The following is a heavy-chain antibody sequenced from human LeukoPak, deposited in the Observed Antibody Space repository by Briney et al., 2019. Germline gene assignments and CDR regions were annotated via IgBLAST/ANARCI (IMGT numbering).Heavy chain of an antibody. Sequence: ASVKVSCKASGGTFSSYAISWVRQAPGQGLEWMGGIIPIFGTANYAQKFQGRVTITTDESTSTAYMELSSLRSKDTAVYYCARDISWFGELSPAFDIWGQGTMVTVSS. J-gene: IGHJ3*02. CDR1: GGTFSSYA. V-gene: IGHV1-69*05. CDR2: IIPIFGTA. D-gene: IGHD3-10*01. CDR3: ARDISWFGELSPAFDI.